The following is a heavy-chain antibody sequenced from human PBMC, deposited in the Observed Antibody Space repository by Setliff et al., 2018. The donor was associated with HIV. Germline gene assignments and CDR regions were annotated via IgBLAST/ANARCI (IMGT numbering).Heavy chain of an antibody. Sequence: SETLSLTCTVSGASISSHNYYWGWIRQSPGKGLEWIATIRSTGDTYYNPSLQNRVTISADTSNKQVSLRLTSVTAADTAIYYCARHVVALGIVVLPAGALDFWGPGTLVTVSS. CDR3: ARHVVALGIVVLPAGALDF. D-gene: IGHD2-2*01. CDR2: IRSTGDT. J-gene: IGHJ4*02. CDR1: GASISSHNYY. V-gene: IGHV4-39*01.